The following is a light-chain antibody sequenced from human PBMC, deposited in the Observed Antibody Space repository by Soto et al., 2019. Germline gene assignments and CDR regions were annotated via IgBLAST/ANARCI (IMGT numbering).Light chain of an antibody. CDR2: LGS. V-gene: IGKV2-28*01. Sequence: DIVMTQSPLSLPVTPGEPASISCRSSQSLLHSNGYNYLDWYLQKPGQSPQLLIYLGSNRASGVPDRFSGSGSGTDFTLKISRVEAEHVGVYYCMQGVQTPPTFGGGTKVDIK. J-gene: IGKJ4*01. CDR1: QSLLHSNGYNY. CDR3: MQGVQTPPT.